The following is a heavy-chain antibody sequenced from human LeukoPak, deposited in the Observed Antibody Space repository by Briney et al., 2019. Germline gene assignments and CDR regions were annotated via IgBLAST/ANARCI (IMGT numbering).Heavy chain of an antibody. J-gene: IGHJ6*04. CDR3: ASSSSGWYYYGMDV. D-gene: IGHD6-19*01. V-gene: IGHV3-53*01. CDR1: GFTVSSNY. Sequence: GGSLRLSCAASGFTVSSNYMSWVRQAPGKGLELVSVIYSGGSTYYADSVKGRFTISRDNSKNTLYLQMNSLRAEDTAVYYCASSSSGWYYYGMDVWGKGTTVTVSS. CDR2: IYSGGST.